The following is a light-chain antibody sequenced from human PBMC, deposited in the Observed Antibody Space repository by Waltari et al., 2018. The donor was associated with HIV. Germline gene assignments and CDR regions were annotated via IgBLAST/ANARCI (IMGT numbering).Light chain of an antibody. Sequence: VLTQSPGTRSLSPGERSTFSCRASQSLSSTYVAWYQQKPGQAPRLLIYGASTRATGIPDRFSGSGSGTDFTLTISSLEPEDFAVYHCQQYGTSPWTFGQGTKVETK. J-gene: IGKJ1*01. V-gene: IGKV3-20*01. CDR2: GAS. CDR3: QQYGTSPWT. CDR1: QSLSSTY.